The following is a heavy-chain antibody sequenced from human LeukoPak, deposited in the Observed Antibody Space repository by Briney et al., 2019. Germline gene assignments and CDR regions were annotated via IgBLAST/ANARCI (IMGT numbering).Heavy chain of an antibody. CDR1: GGTFNSCA. Sequence: ASVKVSCKTSGGTFNSCAISWVRQAPGQGLEWMGGIIAIFRTANYAQKFQGRVTITADEFMSTVYMELSSLRSEDTAVYYCARHSGYHSTTHLDYWGQGTLVTVSS. V-gene: IGHV1-69*13. CDR3: ARHSGYHSTTHLDY. J-gene: IGHJ4*02. CDR2: IIAIFRTA. D-gene: IGHD3-22*01.